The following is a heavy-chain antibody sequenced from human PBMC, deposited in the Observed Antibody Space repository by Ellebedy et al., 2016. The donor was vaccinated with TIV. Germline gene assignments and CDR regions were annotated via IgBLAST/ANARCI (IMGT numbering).Heavy chain of an antibody. CDR2: INHSGST. J-gene: IGHJ6*02. V-gene: IGHV4-34*01. Sequence: SETLSLXXAVYGGSFSGYYWSWIRQPPGKGLEWIGEINHSGSTNYNPSLKSRVTISVDTSKNQFSLKLSSVTAADTAVYYCARGRGRYQLLPEKGGGYYYYGMDVWGQGTTVTVSS. CDR1: GGSFSGYY. CDR3: ARGRGRYQLLPEKGGGYYYYGMDV. D-gene: IGHD2-2*01.